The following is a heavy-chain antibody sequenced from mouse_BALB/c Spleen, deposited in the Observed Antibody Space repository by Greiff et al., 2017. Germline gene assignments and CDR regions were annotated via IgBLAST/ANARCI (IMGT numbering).Heavy chain of an antibody. Sequence: EVKLVESGGGLVQPGGSLRLSCATSGFTFTDYYMSWVRQPPGKALEWLGFIRNKANGYTTEYSASVKGRFTISRDNSQSILYLQMNTLRAEDSATYYCARGGYDGLYAMDYWGQGTSVTVSS. J-gene: IGHJ4*01. CDR3: ARGGYDGLYAMDY. D-gene: IGHD2-2*01. CDR1: GFTFTDYY. V-gene: IGHV7-3*02. CDR2: IRNKANGYTT.